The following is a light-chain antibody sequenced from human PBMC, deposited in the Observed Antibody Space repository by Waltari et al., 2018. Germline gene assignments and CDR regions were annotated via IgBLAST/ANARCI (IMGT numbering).Light chain of an antibody. V-gene: IGLV1-44*01. Sequence: QSVLTQPPSASGTPGQGVTISCSGSSSNIGRHVVTWYQQLPGTAPKLLIYSSNQRPSGVPDRFSGSKSDTSASLAISGLQSEDEADYYCAARDGGLNGLWVFGGGTKLTVL. CDR1: SSNIGRHV. J-gene: IGLJ3*02. CDR2: SSN. CDR3: AARDGGLNGLWV.